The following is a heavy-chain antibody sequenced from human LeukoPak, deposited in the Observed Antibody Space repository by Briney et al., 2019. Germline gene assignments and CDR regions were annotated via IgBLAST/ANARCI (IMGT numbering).Heavy chain of an antibody. CDR3: AREDSPGPFDY. CDR2: ISYDGSNK. Sequence: PGGSLRLSCAASGFTFSSYAMHWVRQAPGKGLEWVAVISYDGSNKYYADSVKGRFTISRDNSKNTLYLQMNSLRAEDTAVYYCAREDSPGPFDYWGQGTLVTVSS. CDR1: GFTFSSYA. J-gene: IGHJ4*02. D-gene: IGHD3/OR15-3a*01. V-gene: IGHV3-30-3*01.